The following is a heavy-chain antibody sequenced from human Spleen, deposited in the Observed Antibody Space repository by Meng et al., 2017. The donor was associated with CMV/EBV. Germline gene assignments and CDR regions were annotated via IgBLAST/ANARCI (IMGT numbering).Heavy chain of an antibody. Sequence: ASVKVSCKASGYAFTDYDISWVRQAPGQGLEWMGWISGKHGNTNSAQNLQGRVTMSTETSSNTAYMELRSLRSDDTAVYYCARDLITTYYNGLDVWGQGTTVTVSS. CDR3: ARDLITTYYNGLDV. V-gene: IGHV1-18*01. D-gene: IGHD1-14*01. CDR2: ISGKHGNT. J-gene: IGHJ6*02. CDR1: GYAFTDYD.